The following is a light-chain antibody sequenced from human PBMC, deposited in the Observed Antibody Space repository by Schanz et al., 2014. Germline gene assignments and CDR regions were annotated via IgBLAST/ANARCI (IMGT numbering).Light chain of an antibody. CDR3: SSYTTSSTWV. V-gene: IGLV2-14*02. CDR1: SSDVGSNNI. J-gene: IGLJ3*02. CDR2: EGT. Sequence: QSALTQPASVSGSPGQSITISCTGTSSDVGSNNIVSWYQQHPGKAPKLMIYEGTKRPLGVSNRFSGSKSGNTASLTISGLQAEDEADYYCSSYTTSSTWVFGGGTKLTVL.